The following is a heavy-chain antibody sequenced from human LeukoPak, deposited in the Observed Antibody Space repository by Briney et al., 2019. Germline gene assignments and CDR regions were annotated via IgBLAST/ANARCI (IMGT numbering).Heavy chain of an antibody. Sequence: GGSLRLSCAASGFTLSAHWMSWVRQAPGKGLEWVANIKEDGSEKYYVDSVKGRFTISRDIAKNSLYLRMNSLRAEDTAVYYCARDLYSQYWGQGTLVTVSS. CDR3: ARDLYSQY. CDR2: IKEDGSEK. D-gene: IGHD2-21*01. J-gene: IGHJ4*02. V-gene: IGHV3-7*01. CDR1: GFTLSAHW.